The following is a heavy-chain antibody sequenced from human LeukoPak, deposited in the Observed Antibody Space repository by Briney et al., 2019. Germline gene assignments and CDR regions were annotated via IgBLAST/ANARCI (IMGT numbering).Heavy chain of an antibody. CDR1: GFTFSSYW. J-gene: IGHJ4*02. V-gene: IGHV3-74*01. D-gene: IGHD6-19*01. CDR3: ARVWYSSGWYSSFDY. CDR2: INSDGSGT. Sequence: PGGSLRLSCAASGFTFSSYWMRWVRQAPGKGLVWVSRINSDGSGTTYADSVKGRFTISRDNAKNTLYLQMNSLRAEDTAVYYCARVWYSSGWYSSFDYWGQGTLVTVSS.